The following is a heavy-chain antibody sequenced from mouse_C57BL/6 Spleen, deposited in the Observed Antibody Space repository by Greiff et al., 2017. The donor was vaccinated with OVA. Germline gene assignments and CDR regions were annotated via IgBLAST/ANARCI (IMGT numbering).Heavy chain of an antibody. CDR3: ARDYGSTLYYFDY. CDR1: GFTFSDYG. V-gene: IGHV5-17*01. D-gene: IGHD1-1*01. CDR2: ISSGSSTI. J-gene: IGHJ2*01. Sequence: EVKVEESGGGLVKPGGSLKLSCAASGFTFSDYGMHWVRQAPEKGLEWVAYISSGSSTIYYADTVKGRFTISRDNAKNTLFLQMTSLRSEDTAMYYCARDYGSTLYYFDYWGQGTTLTVSS.